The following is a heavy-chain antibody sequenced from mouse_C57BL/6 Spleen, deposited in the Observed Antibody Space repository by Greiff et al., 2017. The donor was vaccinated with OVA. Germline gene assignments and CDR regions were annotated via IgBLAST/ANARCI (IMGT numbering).Heavy chain of an antibody. D-gene: IGHD1-1*02. CDR1: GYTFTDYE. J-gene: IGHJ2*01. Sequence: QVQLQHSGAELVRPGASVTLSCKASGYTFTDYEMHWVKQTPVHGLEWIGAIDPETGGTASNQKFKGKAILTADKSSSTAYMALRSLTSEDSAVYYCTRGGWSSFSYWGQGTTLTVSS. V-gene: IGHV1-15*01. CDR3: TRGGWSSFSY. CDR2: IDPETGGT.